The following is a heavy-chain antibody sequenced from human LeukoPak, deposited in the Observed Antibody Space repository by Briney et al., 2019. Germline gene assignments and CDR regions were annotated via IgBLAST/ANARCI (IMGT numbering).Heavy chain of an antibody. V-gene: IGHV3-23*01. Sequence: GGSLRLSCAASGFTFNNYAMSWVRQAPGKGLEWVSGISGRGASKYYADSVKGRFTISRDNSKNTLYLQTNSLRAEDTAVYYCAKGVVVAPDVTPFDYWGQGTLVTVSS. CDR1: GFTFNNYA. CDR3: AKGVVVAPDVTPFDY. J-gene: IGHJ4*02. D-gene: IGHD2-2*01. CDR2: ISGRGASK.